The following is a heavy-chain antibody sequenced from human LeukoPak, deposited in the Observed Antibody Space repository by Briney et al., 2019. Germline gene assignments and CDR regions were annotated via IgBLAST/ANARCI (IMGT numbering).Heavy chain of an antibody. CDR3: AHGAMYQLDY. V-gene: IGHV3-23*01. CDR2: IIGGGGST. J-gene: IGHJ4*02. Sequence: GGSLRLSCAASGFTFSSYAMSWVRQSPGKGLEWVSGIIGGGGSTYYADSVKGRFTISGDNSRNTLFLQMNSLRAEDTAVYYCAHGAMYQLDYWGQGTLVTVSS. CDR1: GFTFSSYA. D-gene: IGHD2-2*01.